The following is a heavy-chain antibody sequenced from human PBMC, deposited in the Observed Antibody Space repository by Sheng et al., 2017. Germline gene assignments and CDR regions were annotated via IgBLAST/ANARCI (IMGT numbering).Heavy chain of an antibody. CDR2: ISSSSSYI. CDR1: GFTFSSYS. CDR3: ARVEGDDDFWSGPSYYYYMDV. V-gene: IGHV3-21*01. Sequence: EVQLVESGGGLVKPGGSLRLSCAASGFTFSSYSMNWVRQAPGKGLEWVSSISSSSSYIYYADSVKGRFTISRDNAKNSLYLQMNSLRAEDTAVYYCARVEGDDDFWSGPSYYYYMDVWGKGTTVTVSS. J-gene: IGHJ6*03. D-gene: IGHD3-3*01.